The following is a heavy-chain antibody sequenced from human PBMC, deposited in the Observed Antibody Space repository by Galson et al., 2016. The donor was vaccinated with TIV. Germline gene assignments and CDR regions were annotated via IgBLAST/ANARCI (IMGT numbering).Heavy chain of an antibody. CDR2: ISGYDTNS. CDR1: GYTFTNYG. V-gene: IGHV1-18*04. D-gene: IGHD6-13*01. Sequence: SVKVSCKASGYTFTNYGISWVRQAPGQGLEWMGWISGYDTNSEYVQKLQDRVTMTKDTSTSTAYMELRSLRYDDTAVYYCARDAPYSSSWSIDYWGQGSLVTVSS. J-gene: IGHJ4*02. CDR3: ARDAPYSSSWSIDY.